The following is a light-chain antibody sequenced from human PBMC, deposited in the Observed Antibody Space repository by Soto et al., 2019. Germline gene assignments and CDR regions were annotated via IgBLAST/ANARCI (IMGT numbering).Light chain of an antibody. Sequence: QSVLTQPPSVSAAPGQKVTISCAGSSSNIGRNYVSWYQQIPGTAPKLLIYDNNERPSGIPDRFSASKSDTSAALDITGLQTGDEADYYCGTWDSSLRARVFGGGTQLTVL. J-gene: IGLJ2*01. V-gene: IGLV1-51*01. CDR2: DNN. CDR1: SSNIGRNY. CDR3: GTWDSSLRARV.